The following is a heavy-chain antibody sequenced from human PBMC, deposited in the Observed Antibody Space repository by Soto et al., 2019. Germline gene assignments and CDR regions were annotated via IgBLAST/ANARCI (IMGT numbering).Heavy chain of an antibody. J-gene: IGHJ4*02. Sequence: ASVKVSCKASGYTFTSYGISWVRQAPGQGLEWMGWISAYNGNTNYARKLQGRVTMTTDTSTSTAYMELRSLRSDDTAVYYCAREPAGDYDFWSGYYMRFDYWGQGTLVTVSS. CDR2: ISAYNGNT. CDR1: GYTFTSYG. D-gene: IGHD3-3*01. CDR3: AREPAGDYDFWSGYYMRFDY. V-gene: IGHV1-18*04.